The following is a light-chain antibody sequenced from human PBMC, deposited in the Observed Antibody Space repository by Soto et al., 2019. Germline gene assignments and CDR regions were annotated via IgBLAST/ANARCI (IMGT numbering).Light chain of an antibody. CDR3: QTWGSGIVV. CDR1: SGHSNYA. V-gene: IGLV4-69*01. J-gene: IGLJ2*01. CDR2: LNSDGSH. Sequence: QPVLTQSPSASASLGASVKLTCTLSSGHSNYAIAWHQQQSEKSPRYPMKLNSDGSHSKGDGIPDRFSGSSSGAERYLTISSLQSEDEADYYCQTWGSGIVVFGGGTKLTVL.